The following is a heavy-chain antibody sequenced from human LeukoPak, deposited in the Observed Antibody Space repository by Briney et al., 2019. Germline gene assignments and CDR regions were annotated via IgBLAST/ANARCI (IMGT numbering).Heavy chain of an antibody. Sequence: GGSLRLSCAASGFTFSSCSMNWVRQAPGKGLEWVSSISSSSSYIYYADSVKGRFTISRDNAKNSLYLQMNSLRAEDTAVYYCARVGASNFDYWGQGTLVTVSS. D-gene: IGHD1-26*01. V-gene: IGHV3-21*01. CDR2: ISSSSSYI. CDR3: ARVGASNFDY. J-gene: IGHJ4*02. CDR1: GFTFSSCS.